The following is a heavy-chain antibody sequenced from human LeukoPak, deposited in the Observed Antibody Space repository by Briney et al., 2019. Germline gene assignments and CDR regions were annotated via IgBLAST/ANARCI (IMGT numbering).Heavy chain of an antibody. V-gene: IGHV1-18*01. CDR3: ARDRGRIGGVIVIPGDY. CDR1: GYTFTSYG. J-gene: IGHJ4*02. CDR2: ISAYNGNT. D-gene: IGHD3-16*02. Sequence: ASVKVSCXASGYTFTSYGISWVRQAPGQGLEWMGWISAYNGNTNYAQKLQGRVTMTTDASTSTAYMGLRSLRSDDTAVYYCARDRGRIGGVIVIPGDYWGQGTLVTVSS.